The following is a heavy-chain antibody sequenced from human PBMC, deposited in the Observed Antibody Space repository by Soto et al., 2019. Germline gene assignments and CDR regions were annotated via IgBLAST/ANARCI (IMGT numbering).Heavy chain of an antibody. J-gene: IGHJ6*02. CDR3: SHAPGRRGYYGMDV. CDR2: IKTKADGGTT. CDR1: GFTFSNAY. V-gene: IGHV3-15*07. Sequence: EVQLVESGGGLVEPGGSLRLSCAASGFTFSNAYMNWVRQAPGKGLEWVGRIKTKADGGTTDYAAPVKGRFIISRDDSKDTLYVQTNSLQTEDTGVYYCSHAPGRRGYYGMDVWGQGTTVTVSS. D-gene: IGHD3-10*01.